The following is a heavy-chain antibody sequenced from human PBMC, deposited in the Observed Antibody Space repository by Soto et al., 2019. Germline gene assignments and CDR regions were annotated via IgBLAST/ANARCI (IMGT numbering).Heavy chain of an antibody. V-gene: IGHV4-31*03. D-gene: IGHD3-22*01. CDR2: IYYSGST. J-gene: IGHJ5*02. CDR1: GGSISSGGYY. CDR3: ARETRRYYDSSGSRPDP. Sequence: SETLSLTCTVSGGSISSGGYYWSWIRQHPGKGLEWIGYIYYSGSTYYNPSLKSRVTISVDTSKNQFSLKLSSVTAADTAVYYCARETRRYYDSSGSRPDPWGQGTLVTVSS.